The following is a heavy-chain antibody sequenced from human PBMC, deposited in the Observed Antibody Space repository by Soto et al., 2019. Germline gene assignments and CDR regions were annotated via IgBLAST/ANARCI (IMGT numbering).Heavy chain of an antibody. J-gene: IGHJ3*02. CDR1: GFTFSSYG. D-gene: IGHD6-19*01. Sequence: ALRLSCAASGFTFSSYGIHWVRQAPGKGLEWVAVISYDGSNKYCADSVKGRFIISRDNSKNTLYLQMNSLRVEDTAVYYCAKGIAVAGTGAVDIWGEGTMVTVSS. V-gene: IGHV3-30*18. CDR2: ISYDGSNK. CDR3: AKGIAVAGTGAVDI.